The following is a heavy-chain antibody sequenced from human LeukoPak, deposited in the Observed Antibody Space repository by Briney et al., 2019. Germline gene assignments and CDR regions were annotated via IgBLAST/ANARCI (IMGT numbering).Heavy chain of an antibody. CDR1: GGSISSGDYC. J-gene: IGHJ4*02. CDR3: ASVDIVVVPAARGSSSWNY. CDR2: IYYSGST. D-gene: IGHD2-2*03. V-gene: IGHV4-30-4*01. Sequence: PSQTLSLTCTVSGGSISSGDYCWSWIRQPPGKGLEWIGYIYYSGSTYYNPSLKSRVTISVDTSKNQFSLKLSSVTAADTAVYYCASVDIVVVPAARGSSSWNYWGQGTLVTVSS.